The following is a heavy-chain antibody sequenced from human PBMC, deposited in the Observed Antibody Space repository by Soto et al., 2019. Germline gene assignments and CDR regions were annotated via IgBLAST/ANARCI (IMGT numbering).Heavy chain of an antibody. J-gene: IGHJ4*02. CDR2: IWYDGSNK. V-gene: IGHV3-33*01. Sequence: QVQLVESGGGVVQPGRSLRLSCAASGFTFSSYGMHWVRQAPGKGLEWVAVIWYDGSNKYYADSVKGRFTISRDNSKNTLYLQMNSLRAEDTAVYYCARDFDYYDSSGYFDYWGQGTLVTVSS. CDR3: ARDFDYYDSSGYFDY. D-gene: IGHD3-22*01. CDR1: GFTFSSYG.